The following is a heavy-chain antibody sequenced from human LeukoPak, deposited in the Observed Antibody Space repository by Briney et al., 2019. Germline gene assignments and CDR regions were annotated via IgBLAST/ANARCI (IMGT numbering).Heavy chain of an antibody. Sequence: PGGSLRLSCAASGFTFSSYAMSWVRQAPGKGLEWVTAISGSGGSTYYADSVKGRFTISRDNSKNTLYLQMNSLRAEDTAVYYCAKDELLWFGESAMDAFDYWGQGTLVTVSS. V-gene: IGHV3-23*01. CDR3: AKDELLWFGESAMDAFDY. D-gene: IGHD3-10*01. J-gene: IGHJ4*02. CDR1: GFTFSSYA. CDR2: ISGSGGST.